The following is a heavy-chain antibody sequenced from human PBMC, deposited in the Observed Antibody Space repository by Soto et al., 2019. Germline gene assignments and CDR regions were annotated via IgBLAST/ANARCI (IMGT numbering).Heavy chain of an antibody. V-gene: IGHV1-18*01. CDR3: ARVKQQLVRVGWFDP. J-gene: IGHJ5*02. Sequence: GASVKVSCKASGYTFTSYGISWVRQAPEQGLEWMGWISAYNGNTNYAQKLQGRVTMTTDTSTSTAYMELRSLRSDDTAVYYCARVKQQLVRVGWFDPWGQGTLVTVSS. CDR1: GYTFTSYG. CDR2: ISAYNGNT. D-gene: IGHD6-13*01.